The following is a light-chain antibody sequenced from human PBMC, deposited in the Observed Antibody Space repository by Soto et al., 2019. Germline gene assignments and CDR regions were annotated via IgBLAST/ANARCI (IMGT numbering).Light chain of an antibody. CDR3: QQYGSSPRT. J-gene: IGKJ1*01. CDR2: GAS. Sequence: EIELTQSPGTLSLSPGERATLSCRASQAVSGSQLAWYQQRPGQPPRLLIYGASSRATGIPDRFSGSGSGTDFTLTISRLEPEDFAVYYCQQYGSSPRTFGQGTKVDI. CDR1: QAVSGSQ. V-gene: IGKV3-20*01.